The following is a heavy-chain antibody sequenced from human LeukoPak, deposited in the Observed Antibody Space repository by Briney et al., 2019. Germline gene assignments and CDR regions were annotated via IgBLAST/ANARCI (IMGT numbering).Heavy chain of an antibody. CDR2: INPSGGST. J-gene: IGHJ4*02. CDR3: ARGSGSYYDY. CDR1: GYTFTNYH. D-gene: IGHD3-10*01. V-gene: IGHV1-46*01. Sequence: ASVKVSCKSSGYTFTNYHIHWVRQAPGQGLEWMGIINPSGGSTSYAQNFQSRVTMTRDTSTSTVYMDLSSLRSEDTAVYYCARGSGSYYDYWGQGNLVTVSS.